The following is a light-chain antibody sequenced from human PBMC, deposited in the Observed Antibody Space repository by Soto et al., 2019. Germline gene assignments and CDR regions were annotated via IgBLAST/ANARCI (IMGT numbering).Light chain of an antibody. CDR1: SSDVATYNL. J-gene: IGLJ3*02. V-gene: IGLV2-23*02. CDR2: EVT. Sequence: QSVLTQPASVSGSPGQSITISCTGTSSDVATYNLVSWYQQRPGTAPQLIIYEVTKPPSGVSTRFSGSQSGNTASLTISGLQADDEADYYCCSRVFGGGTQLTVL. CDR3: CSRV.